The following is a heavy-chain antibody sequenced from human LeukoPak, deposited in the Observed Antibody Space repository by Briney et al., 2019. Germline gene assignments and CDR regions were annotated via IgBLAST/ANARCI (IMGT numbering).Heavy chain of an antibody. CDR2: IYPGDSDT. Sequence: GESLKISCKGSGYRFTSYWIGWVRPMPGKGLEWMGIIYPGDSDTRYSPSFQGQVTISADKSISTAYLQWSSLKASDTAMYYCARQCVCGGDSFDYWGQGTLVTVSS. V-gene: IGHV5-51*01. J-gene: IGHJ4*02. CDR3: ARQCVCGGDSFDY. CDR1: GYRFTSYW. D-gene: IGHD2-21*01.